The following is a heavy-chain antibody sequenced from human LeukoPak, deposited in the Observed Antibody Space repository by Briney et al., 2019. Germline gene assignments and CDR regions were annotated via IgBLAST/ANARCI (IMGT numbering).Heavy chain of an antibody. V-gene: IGHV4-59*08. CDR1: GGSISSYC. J-gene: IGHJ1*01. D-gene: IGHD1-14*01. CDR2: ICSSGRA. Sequence: SETLSLTCIVSGGSISSYCWSWIRQPPGKGLECIASICSSGRANYNPSLKSRVAVSVDTSKNQFSLKLSSVTAADTAVYYCARLPRGRQPPHYFHHWGQGTLVTVSS. CDR3: ARLPRGRQPPHYFHH.